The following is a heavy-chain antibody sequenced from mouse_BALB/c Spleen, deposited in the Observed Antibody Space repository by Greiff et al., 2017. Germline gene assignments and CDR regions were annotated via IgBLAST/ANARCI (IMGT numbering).Heavy chain of an antibody. CDR3: ARLTGRGSYYYAMDY. CDR1: GFTFSSYA. D-gene: IGHD4-1*01. Sequence: EVQLVESGGGLVKPGGSLKLSCAASGFTFSSYAMSWVRQTPEKRLEWVATISSGGSYTYYPDSVKGRFTISRDNAKNTLYLQMSSLRSEDTAMYYCARLTGRGSYYYAMDYWGQGTSVTVSS. CDR2: ISSGGSYT. V-gene: IGHV5-9-3*01. J-gene: IGHJ4*01.